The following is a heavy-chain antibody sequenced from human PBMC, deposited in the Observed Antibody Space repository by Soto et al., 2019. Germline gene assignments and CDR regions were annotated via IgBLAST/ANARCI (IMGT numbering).Heavy chain of an antibody. Sequence: LSLTCTVSGGSISSYYWSWIQQPPGKGLEWIVYTYYSGSTNYNPSLKSRFNISVDTSKNQFSLKLSSLTAADTSVYYCARATAVYHGGTGYYYCWFGSWGQGTLVTVSS. CDR3: ARATAVYHGGTGYYYCWFGS. V-gene: IGHV4-59*01. J-gene: IGHJ5*01. CDR2: TYYSGST. CDR1: GGSISSYY. D-gene: IGHD3-22*01.